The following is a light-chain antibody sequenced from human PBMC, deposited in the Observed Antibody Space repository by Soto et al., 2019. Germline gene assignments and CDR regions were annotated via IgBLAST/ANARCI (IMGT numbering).Light chain of an antibody. Sequence: QSVLTQPRSVSGSPGQSVTISCTGTSSDVGGYNYVSWYQQHPGKAPKLMIYDVSKRPSGVPDRFSGSKSGNTASLTISGLQAEDEADYYCCSYAGSSYVFGTRTKLTVL. V-gene: IGLV2-11*01. CDR2: DVS. CDR1: SSDVGGYNY. CDR3: CSYAGSSYV. J-gene: IGLJ1*01.